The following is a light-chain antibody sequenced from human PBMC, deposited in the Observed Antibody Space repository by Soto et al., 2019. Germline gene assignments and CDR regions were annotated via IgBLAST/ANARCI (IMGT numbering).Light chain of an antibody. Sequence: EIVLPQSPATLSLSPGERATLSCRASQSVSSYLAWYQQKPGQAPRLLIYGASTRATGIPARFSGSGSGTDFTLTISSLEPEDFAVYYCQQRSNWPPRITFGQGTRLEIK. CDR3: QQRSNWPPRIT. V-gene: IGKV3-11*01. CDR1: QSVSSY. CDR2: GAS. J-gene: IGKJ5*01.